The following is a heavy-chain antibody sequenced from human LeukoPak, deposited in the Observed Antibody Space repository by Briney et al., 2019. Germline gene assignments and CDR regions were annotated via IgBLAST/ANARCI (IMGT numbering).Heavy chain of an antibody. CDR1: GYTFNTYG. J-gene: IGHJ5*02. CDR3: ARERTGTTDWFDP. V-gene: IGHV1-18*01. Sequence: GASVKVSCKASGYTFNTYGISWVRQAPGQGLEWMGWISAYNGNTNYAQKLQGRVTMTADTSTSTAYMELRSLRSDDTAVYYCARERTGTTDWFDPWGQGTLVTVSS. CDR2: ISAYNGNT. D-gene: IGHD1-7*01.